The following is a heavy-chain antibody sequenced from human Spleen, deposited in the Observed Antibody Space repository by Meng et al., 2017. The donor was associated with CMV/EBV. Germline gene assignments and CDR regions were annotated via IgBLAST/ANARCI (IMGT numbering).Heavy chain of an antibody. V-gene: IGHV3-11*01. J-gene: IGHJ6*02. Sequence: GESLKISCEASGFIFSDYYMSWIGQAPGKGLEWVSYISNSGKTIFYAESLEGRFTISRDTAKNSLYLQMNSLRAEDTALYYCAKDMLVAAADNGGRHSYYGMDVWGQGTTVTVSS. CDR2: ISNSGKTI. CDR1: GFIFSDYY. D-gene: IGHD6-13*01. CDR3: AKDMLVAAADNGGRHSYYGMDV.